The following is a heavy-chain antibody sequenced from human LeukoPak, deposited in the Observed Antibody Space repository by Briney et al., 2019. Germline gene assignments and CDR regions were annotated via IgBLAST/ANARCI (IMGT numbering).Heavy chain of an antibody. CDR2: IYYSGST. J-gene: IGHJ6*03. Sequence: SETLSLTCTVSGGSISSSSYYWGWIRQPPGKGLEWIGSIYYSGSTYYNPSLKSRVTISVDTSKDQFSLKLSSVTAADTAVYYCARVYSNYTPGPRLYYYYYYMDVWGKGTTVTVSS. CDR1: GGSISSSSYY. V-gene: IGHV4-39*07. D-gene: IGHD4-11*01. CDR3: ARVYSNYTPGPRLYYYYYYMDV.